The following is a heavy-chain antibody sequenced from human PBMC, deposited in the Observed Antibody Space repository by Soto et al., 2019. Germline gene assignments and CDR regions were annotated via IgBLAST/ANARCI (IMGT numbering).Heavy chain of an antibody. V-gene: IGHV3-64*01. D-gene: IGHD1-7*01. CDR2: ISSNGGTT. Sequence: ESGGGMVQPGGSLRLSCVAPGFTFSSYDMHWVRQAPGKGLVYVSSISSNGGTTYYGNSVKGRFTISRDNSKNTLYLQMGSLRAEDMAVYYCVRRVSGNYDYWGQGTLVTVSS. CDR3: VRRVSGNYDY. J-gene: IGHJ4*02. CDR1: GFTFSSYD.